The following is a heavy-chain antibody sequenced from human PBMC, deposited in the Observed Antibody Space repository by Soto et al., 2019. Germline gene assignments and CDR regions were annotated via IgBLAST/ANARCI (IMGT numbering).Heavy chain of an antibody. Sequence: SETLSLTCTVSGGSISSGGYYWSWIRQHPGKGLEWIGYIYYSGSTYYNPSLKSRVTISVDTSKNQFSLKLSSVTAADTAVYYCATQEVGGSYVYTFDPWGQGTLVTVPQ. J-gene: IGHJ5*02. D-gene: IGHD1-26*01. CDR3: ATQEVGGSYVYTFDP. CDR2: IYYSGST. V-gene: IGHV4-31*03. CDR1: GGSISSGGYY.